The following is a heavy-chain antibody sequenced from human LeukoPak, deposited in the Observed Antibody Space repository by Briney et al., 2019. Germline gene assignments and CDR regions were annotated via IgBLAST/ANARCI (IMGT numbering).Heavy chain of an antibody. D-gene: IGHD1-26*01. J-gene: IGHJ4*02. CDR1: GGSVSSGSYY. CDR3: ATRRSGSHPYY. Sequence: PSETLSLTCTVSGGSVSSGSYYWSWIRQPPGKGLEWIGSIFYSGSTHYNPSLKSRVTMSVDTSKNQFSLRLSSVTATDTAVYYCATRRSGSHPYYWGQGTLVAVSS. CDR2: IFYSGST. V-gene: IGHV4-39*01.